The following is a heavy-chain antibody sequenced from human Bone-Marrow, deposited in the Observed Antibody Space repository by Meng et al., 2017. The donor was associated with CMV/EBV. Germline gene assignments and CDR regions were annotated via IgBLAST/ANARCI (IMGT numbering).Heavy chain of an antibody. CDR3: SRINDFWSGYSFDS. CDR2: INPNSGGT. V-gene: IGHV1-2*02. J-gene: IGHJ4*02. Sequence: ASVKVSCKASGGTFSSYTISWVRQAPGQGLEWMGWINPNSGGTNYAQKFQGRVTMTRDTSISTAYMELSRLRSDDTAVYYCSRINDFWSGYSFDSWGQGTLVTVSS. D-gene: IGHD3-3*01. CDR1: GGTFSSYT.